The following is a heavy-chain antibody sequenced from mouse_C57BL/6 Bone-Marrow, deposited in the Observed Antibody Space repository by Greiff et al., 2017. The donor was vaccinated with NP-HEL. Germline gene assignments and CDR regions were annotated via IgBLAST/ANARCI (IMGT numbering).Heavy chain of an antibody. V-gene: IGHV5-12*01. D-gene: IGHD1-1*01. Sequence: EVQGVASGGGLVQPGGSLKLSCAASGFTFSDYYMYWVRQTPEKRLEWVAYISNGGGSTYYPDTVQGRFTISRDNAKNTLYLQMSRLKSEDTAMYYCARNYGSSSLMDYWGQGTSVTVSS. J-gene: IGHJ4*01. CDR1: GFTFSDYY. CDR3: ARNYGSSSLMDY. CDR2: ISNGGGST.